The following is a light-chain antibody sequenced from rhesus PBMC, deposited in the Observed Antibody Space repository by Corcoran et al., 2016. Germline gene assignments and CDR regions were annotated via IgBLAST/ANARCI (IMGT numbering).Light chain of an antibody. CDR3: QHGYGTPYS. CDR2: KAS. V-gene: IGKV1-25*01. J-gene: IGKJ2*01. Sequence: DIQMTQSPSSLSASVGDRVTITCQASQGISNHLAWYQQKPGKVHKLLIYKASTVQSGVPSRFCGSGSGTDFTLPIRSLQPENFATNYCQHGYGTPYSIGQGTKVEFK. CDR1: QGISNH.